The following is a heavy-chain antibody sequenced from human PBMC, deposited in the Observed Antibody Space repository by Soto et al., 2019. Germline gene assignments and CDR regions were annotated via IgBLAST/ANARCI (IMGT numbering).Heavy chain of an antibody. CDR2: IYHSGSS. Sequence: QVQLQESGPGLVNPSGTLSLTCAASGGSISSNNWWGWVRQPPGKGLEWIGEIYHSGSSNYNPSLESRVTMSVDKSKNQFSLNLTSVTAADTAVYFCARESIDDGSDYRWGQGTLVTVSS. V-gene: IGHV4-4*02. CDR1: GGSISSNNW. D-gene: IGHD3-22*01. CDR3: ARESIDDGSDYR. J-gene: IGHJ4*02.